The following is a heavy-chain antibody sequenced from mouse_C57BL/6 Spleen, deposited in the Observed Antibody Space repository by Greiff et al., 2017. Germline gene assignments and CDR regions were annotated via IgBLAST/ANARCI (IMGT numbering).Heavy chain of an antibody. D-gene: IGHD2-2*01. J-gene: IGHJ3*01. CDR3: AHYGYVGWEFAD. CDR1: GYTFTDYY. CDR2: IHPNNGGT. V-gene: IGHV1-26*01. Sequence: EVQLQQSGPELVKPGASVKISCKASGYTFTDYYMNWVKQSPGKSLEWIGDIHPNNGGTSYNLKFKGKATLTVDTSSSTAYMEPRSLTSEDSAVYYGAHYGYVGWEFADWGPGTLVTVSA.